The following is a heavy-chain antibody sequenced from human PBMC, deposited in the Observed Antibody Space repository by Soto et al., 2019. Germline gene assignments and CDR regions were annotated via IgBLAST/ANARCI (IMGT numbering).Heavy chain of an antibody. CDR3: AREFPDCSGGSCYWYNWFDP. Sequence: GGSLRLSCAASGFTFSSYGMHWVRQAPGKGLEWVAVIWYDGSNKYYADSVKGRFTISRDNSKNTLYLQMNSLRAEDTAVYYCAREFPDCSGGSCYWYNWFDPWGQGTLVTVSS. J-gene: IGHJ5*02. D-gene: IGHD2-15*01. V-gene: IGHV3-33*01. CDR2: IWYDGSNK. CDR1: GFTFSSYG.